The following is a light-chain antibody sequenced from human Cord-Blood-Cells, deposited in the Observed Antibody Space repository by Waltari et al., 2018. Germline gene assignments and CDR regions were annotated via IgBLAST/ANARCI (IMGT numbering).Light chain of an antibody. CDR3: QSYDSSLSGSVV. CDR2: GNS. V-gene: IGLV1-40*01. J-gene: IGLJ2*01. Sequence: QSVLTQPPSVSGAPGQRVTISCTGSSSNIGAGYAVHWYQTLPGTAPKLLIYGNSKRPSGVPDRFSGSKSGTSASLAITGLQAEDEADYYCQSYDSSLSGSVVFGGGTKLTVL. CDR1: SSNIGAGYA.